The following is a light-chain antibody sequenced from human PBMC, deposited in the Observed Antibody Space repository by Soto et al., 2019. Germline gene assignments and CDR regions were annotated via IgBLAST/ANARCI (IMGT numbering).Light chain of an antibody. V-gene: IGKV1-5*01. CDR1: QSINNW. CDR2: DDS. J-gene: IGKJ1*01. CDR3: HQYDSYPRT. Sequence: DIQMTQSPSTLSASVGDRVTITCRASQSINNWLAWYQQKPGKAPKIMIYDDSRLQSGVPSRSSGSKSGTEFTLTISSLQPADFAPYSCHQYDSYPRTFGQGTKVEIK.